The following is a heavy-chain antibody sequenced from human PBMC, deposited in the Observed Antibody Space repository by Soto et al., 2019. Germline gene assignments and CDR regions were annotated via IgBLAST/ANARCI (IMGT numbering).Heavy chain of an antibody. D-gene: IGHD2-8*01. J-gene: IGHJ4*02. Sequence: GGSLILSCAASGFTFSSYWMHWVHQAPGKGLVWVSRIKMDGSTINYADFVDGRFTISRDNAKNTVYLQMNGLRAEDTAVYYCARGGLFAYFLDYWGQGTPVTVSS. CDR3: ARGGLFAYFLDY. CDR1: GFTFSSYW. CDR2: IKMDGSTI. V-gene: IGHV3-74*01.